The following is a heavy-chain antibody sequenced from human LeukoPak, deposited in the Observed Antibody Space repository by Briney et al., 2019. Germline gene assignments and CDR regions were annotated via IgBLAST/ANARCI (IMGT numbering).Heavy chain of an antibody. V-gene: IGHV1-24*01. D-gene: IGHD2-15*01. CDR2: FDPEDGET. CDR3: ATEIGYCSGGSCYQTLAFDI. CDR1: GYTLTELS. Sequence: ASVKVSCKVSGYTLTELSMHWARQAPGKGLEWMGGFDPEDGETIYAQKFQGRVTMTEDTSTDTAYMELSSLRSEDTAVYYCATEIGYCSGGSCYQTLAFDIWGQGTMVTVSS. J-gene: IGHJ3*02.